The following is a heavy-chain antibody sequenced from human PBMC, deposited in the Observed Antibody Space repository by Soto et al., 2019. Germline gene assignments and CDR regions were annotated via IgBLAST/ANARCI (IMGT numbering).Heavy chain of an antibody. V-gene: IGHV4-39*01. Sequence: QLQLQESGPGLVKPSETLSLTCTVSGGSISINNYYWGWIRQPPWKGPQWIGSIYYTGSTYYISSLKSRITISLDTSTNPYSMRLSSVTAADTAVYYCARHGVNGNHDCWGQGTLITVSS. CDR3: ARHGVNGNHDC. J-gene: IGHJ4*02. CDR1: GGSISINNYY. D-gene: IGHD2-8*01. CDR2: IYYTGST.